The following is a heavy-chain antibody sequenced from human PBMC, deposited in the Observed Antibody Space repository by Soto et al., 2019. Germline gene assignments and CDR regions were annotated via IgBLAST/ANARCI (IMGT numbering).Heavy chain of an antibody. D-gene: IGHD6-13*01. J-gene: IGHJ5*02. V-gene: IGHV1-46*01. Sequence: ASVKVSCTSSGYTFTSYYMHWVRQAPGQGLEWMGIINPSGGSTSYAQKFQGRVTMTRDTSTSTVYMELSSLRSEDTAVDYCARDLEDSSSWYSPWFDPWGQGTLVTVYS. CDR1: GYTFTSYY. CDR3: ARDLEDSSSWYSPWFDP. CDR2: INPSGGST.